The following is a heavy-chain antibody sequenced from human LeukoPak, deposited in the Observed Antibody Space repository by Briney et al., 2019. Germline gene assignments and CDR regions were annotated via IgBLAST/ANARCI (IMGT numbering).Heavy chain of an antibody. CDR3: ARDRSELHTAMEHDAFDI. Sequence: GGSLRLSCAASGFTVSSNYMSWVRQAPGKGLEWVSVIYSGGSTYYADSVKGRFTISRDNSKNTLYLQMNSLRAEDTAVYYCARDRSELHTAMEHDAFDIWGQGTMVTVSS. J-gene: IGHJ3*02. CDR1: GFTVSSNY. V-gene: IGHV3-66*02. D-gene: IGHD5-18*01. CDR2: IYSGGST.